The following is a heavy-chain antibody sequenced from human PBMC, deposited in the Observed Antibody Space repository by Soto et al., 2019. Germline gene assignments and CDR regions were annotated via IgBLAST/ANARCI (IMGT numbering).Heavy chain of an antibody. V-gene: IGHV4-34*01. CDR3: ARAPYYYGSGSYDY. Sequence: SETLSLTCAVYGGSFSGYYWSWIRQPPGKGLEWIGEINHSGSTNYNPSLKSRVTISVDTSKNQFSLKLSSVTAADTAVYYCARAPYYYGSGSYDYWGQGTLVTVSS. CDR1: GGSFSGYY. J-gene: IGHJ4*02. CDR2: INHSGST. D-gene: IGHD3-10*01.